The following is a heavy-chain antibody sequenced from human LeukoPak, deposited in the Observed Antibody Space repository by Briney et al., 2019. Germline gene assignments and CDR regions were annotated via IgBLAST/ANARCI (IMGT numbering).Heavy chain of an antibody. J-gene: IGHJ4*02. CDR1: GFALSRNW. V-gene: IGHV3-7*04. CDR3: ARGYCSAGDCFYFDV. D-gene: IGHD2-15*01. Sequence: GGSLRLSCAASGFALSRNWMTWVRQAPGKGLEWVANIKQDGSQKYYVDPGKGRFTISRDNAKNSLYLQMNSLQAEDTAVYYCARGYCSAGDCFYFDVWGQGTVVTVSS. CDR2: IKQDGSQK.